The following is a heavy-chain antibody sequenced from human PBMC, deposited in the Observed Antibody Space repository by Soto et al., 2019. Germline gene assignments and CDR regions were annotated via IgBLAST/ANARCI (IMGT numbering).Heavy chain of an antibody. D-gene: IGHD3-9*01. V-gene: IGHV3-53*01. CDR1: GVTVSSNY. CDR2: IYSGGST. CDR3: GRVLRYFDWDHDAFDI. J-gene: IGHJ3*02. Sequence: PGGSLRLSCAASGVTVSSNYMCWVRQAPGKGLEWVSVIYSGGSTYYADSVKGRFTISRDNSKNTLYLQMNSQRAEDTAGYYCGRVLRYFDWDHDAFDIWGQGTMVTVSS.